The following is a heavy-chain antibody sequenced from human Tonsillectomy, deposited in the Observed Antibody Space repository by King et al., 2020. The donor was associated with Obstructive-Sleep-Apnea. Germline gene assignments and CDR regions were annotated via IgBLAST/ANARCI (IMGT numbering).Heavy chain of an antibody. CDR2: ISSNGGST. V-gene: IGHV3-64*01. J-gene: IGHJ4*02. CDR3: ARVQRGYSYVVFDY. Sequence: VQLVESGGGLVQPGGSLRLSCAASGFTFSSYAMHWVRQAPGKGLEYVSAISSNGGSTYYANSVKGRFTISRDNSKNTLYLQMGSLRAEDMAVYYCARVQRGYSYVVFDYWGQGTLVTVSS. CDR1: GFTFSSYA. D-gene: IGHD5-18*01.